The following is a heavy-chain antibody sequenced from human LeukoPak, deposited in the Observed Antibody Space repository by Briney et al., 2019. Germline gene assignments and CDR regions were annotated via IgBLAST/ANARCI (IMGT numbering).Heavy chain of an antibody. V-gene: IGHV4-31*03. CDR1: GGSLSSGGYY. CDR3: ARDHRYYDILTGSPRGGGAIDI. D-gene: IGHD3-9*01. CDR2: IYYSGSA. J-gene: IGHJ3*02. Sequence: TLSLTCTVSGGSLSSGGYYWGWIRQHPGKGLEWVGYIYYSGSASYNPSLRSRVSISVDTSKNQFSLKLSSATAADTAVYYCARDHRYYDILTGSPRGGGAIDISGQGTMVTVSS.